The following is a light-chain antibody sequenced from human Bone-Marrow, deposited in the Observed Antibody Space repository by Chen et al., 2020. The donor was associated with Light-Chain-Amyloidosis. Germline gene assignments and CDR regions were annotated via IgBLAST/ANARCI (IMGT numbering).Light chain of an antibody. CDR1: QSMDSW. J-gene: IGKJ1*01. V-gene: IGKV1-5*03. CDR3: QQPNSYPWT. Sequence: DIQMSQSPSTLAASVGDRVTITCRASQSMDSWVAWYQQKPGRAPKVLIYKTSNLQNGVPSRFSGSGSGTEFTLTISSLQPDDFATYFCQQPNSYPWTFGQGTQVEIK. CDR2: KTS.